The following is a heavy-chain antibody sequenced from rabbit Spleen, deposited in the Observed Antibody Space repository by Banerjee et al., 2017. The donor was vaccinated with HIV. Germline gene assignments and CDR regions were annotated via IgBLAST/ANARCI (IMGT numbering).Heavy chain of an antibody. CDR3: ARNMWSNNDNL. Sequence: QQQLEESGGGLVKPGGTLTLTCKASGIDFSSYYYMRWVRQAPGKGLEWIGCIFTGSDSTYYASWAKGRFTFSKTSSTTVTLQMTSLTAADTATYFCARNMWSNNDNLWGQGTLVTVS. V-gene: IGHV1S45*01. J-gene: IGHJ3*01. D-gene: IGHD2-1*01. CDR2: IFTGSDST. CDR1: GIDFSSYYY.